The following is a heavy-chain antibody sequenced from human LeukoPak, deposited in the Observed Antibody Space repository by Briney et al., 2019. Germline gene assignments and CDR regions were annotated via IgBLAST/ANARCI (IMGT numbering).Heavy chain of an antibody. J-gene: IGHJ4*02. CDR1: GFTFSSYG. Sequence: GGSLRLSCAASGFTFSSYGMHWVRQAPGKGLEWVAVISYDGSNKYYVDSVKGRFTISRDNSKNTLYLQMSSLRAEDTAMYYCAKDRLGELPFLDYWGQGTLVTVSS. CDR2: ISYDGSNK. D-gene: IGHD3-16*02. CDR3: AKDRLGELPFLDY. V-gene: IGHV3-30*18.